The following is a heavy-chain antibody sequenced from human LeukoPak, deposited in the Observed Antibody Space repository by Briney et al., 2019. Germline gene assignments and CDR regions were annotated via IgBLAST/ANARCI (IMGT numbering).Heavy chain of an antibody. V-gene: IGHV4-59*10. CDR1: GGSFSGYY. Sequence: PSETLSLTCAVYGGSFSGYYWSWIRQPAGKGLEWIGRIYTSGSTNYNPSLKSRVTISVDTSKNQFSLKLSSVTAADTAVYYCARGDGYNYGYAFDIWGQGTMVTVSS. D-gene: IGHD5-24*01. J-gene: IGHJ3*02. CDR2: IYTSGST. CDR3: ARGDGYNYGYAFDI.